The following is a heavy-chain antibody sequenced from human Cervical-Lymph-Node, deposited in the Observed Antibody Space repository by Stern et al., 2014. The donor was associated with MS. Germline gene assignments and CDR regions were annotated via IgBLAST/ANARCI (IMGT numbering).Heavy chain of an antibody. J-gene: IGHJ6*02. CDR1: GYSFTGYY. CDR3: ARQYCSGGKCHSSAYNYNGMDV. CDR2: LDPNSGGA. D-gene: IGHD2-15*01. Sequence: VQLEESGAEVKKPGASVKVSCKASGYSFTGYYIHWVRRAPGQGLEWMGRLDPNSGGANYAQRLQGWVTLTRDTSISTTYMELSSLRSDDTAIYYCARQYCSGGKCHSSAYNYNGMDVWGQGTTVTVSS. V-gene: IGHV1-2*04.